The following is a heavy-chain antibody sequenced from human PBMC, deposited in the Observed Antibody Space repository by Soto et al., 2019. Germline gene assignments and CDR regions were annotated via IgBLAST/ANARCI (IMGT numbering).Heavy chain of an antibody. D-gene: IGHD2-15*01. V-gene: IGHV3-66*01. CDR3: ARSPCSGGSCYGDY. CDR1: GFPVSSNY. Sequence: GGSLRLSCAASGFPVSSNYMSWVRQAPGKGLEWVSVIYSGGSTYYADSVKGRFTISRDNSKNTLYLQMNSLRAEDTAVYYCARSPCSGGSCYGDYWGQGTLVTVSS. CDR2: IYSGGST. J-gene: IGHJ4*02.